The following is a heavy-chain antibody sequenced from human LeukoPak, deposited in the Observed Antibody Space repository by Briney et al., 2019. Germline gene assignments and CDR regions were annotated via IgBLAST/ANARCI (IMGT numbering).Heavy chain of an antibody. D-gene: IGHD3-10*01. Sequence: GASVKVSCKVSGYTLTELSMHWVRQAPGKGLEWMGGFDPEDGETIYAQKFQGRVTTTEDTSTDTAYMELSSLRSEDTAVYYCATGVTISMVRGVMLFHDYWGQGTLVTVSS. CDR2: FDPEDGET. CDR3: ATGVTISMVRGVMLFHDY. CDR1: GYTLTELS. V-gene: IGHV1-24*01. J-gene: IGHJ4*02.